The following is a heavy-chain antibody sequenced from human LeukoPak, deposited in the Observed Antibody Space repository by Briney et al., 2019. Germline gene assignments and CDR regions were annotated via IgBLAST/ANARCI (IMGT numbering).Heavy chain of an antibody. CDR3: ARDSRLVGLTGYEKRTFDY. CDR1: GFTFSSYG. D-gene: IGHD3-9*01. CDR2: ISSSSSYI. Sequence: PGGSLRLSCAASGFTFSSYGMHWVRQAPGKGLEWVSSISSSSSYIYYADSVKGRFTISRDNAKNSLYLQMNSLRAEDTAVYYCARDSRLVGLTGYEKRTFDYWGQGTLVTVSS. V-gene: IGHV3-21*01. J-gene: IGHJ4*02.